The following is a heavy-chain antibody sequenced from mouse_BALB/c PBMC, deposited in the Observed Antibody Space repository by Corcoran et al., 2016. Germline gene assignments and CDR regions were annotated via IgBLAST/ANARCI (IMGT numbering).Heavy chain of an antibody. Sequence: DVQLQESGPGLVKHSQSLSLTCSVTGYSITSGYYWKWIRKFPGNKLEWMGYISYDGSNNYNPSLKNRISIPRDTSKNQVFLKLNSLTTEDTATYYCAREKYGNSLDYLGQGTTLTVSS. CDR3: AREKYGNSLDY. J-gene: IGHJ2*01. V-gene: IGHV3-6*02. CDR2: ISYDGSN. D-gene: IGHD2-10*02. CDR1: GYSITSGYY.